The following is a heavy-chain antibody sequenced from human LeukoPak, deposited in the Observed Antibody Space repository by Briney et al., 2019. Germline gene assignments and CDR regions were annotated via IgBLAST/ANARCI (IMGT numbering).Heavy chain of an antibody. J-gene: IGHJ4*02. CDR2: ISGSGGST. Sequence: SGGSLRLSCAASGFTFSSYAMSWVRQAPGKGLEWVSAISGSGGSTYYADSVKGRFTISRDNSKNTLYLQMNSLRAEDTAVYYCAAHEEDYDFWSGYYAEDYWGQGTLVTVSS. D-gene: IGHD3-3*01. CDR1: GFTFSSYA. V-gene: IGHV3-23*01. CDR3: AAHEEDYDFWSGYYAEDY.